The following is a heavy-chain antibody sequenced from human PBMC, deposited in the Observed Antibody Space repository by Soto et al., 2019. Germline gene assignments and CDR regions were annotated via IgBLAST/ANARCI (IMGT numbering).Heavy chain of an antibody. J-gene: IGHJ6*02. D-gene: IGHD2-21*02. CDR3: TRDGDGRMTTNPYYYYGMDV. Sequence: SETLSLTCTVSGGSISCYYWGWIRQPPGKGLEWIGNVYYSGGAKYNPSVKRRVSISVDTSKNQFSLNLSSVTAADTAVYYCTRDGDGRMTTNPYYYYGMDVWGPGITVTVSS. CDR2: VYYSGGA. V-gene: IGHV4-59*01. CDR1: GGSISCYY.